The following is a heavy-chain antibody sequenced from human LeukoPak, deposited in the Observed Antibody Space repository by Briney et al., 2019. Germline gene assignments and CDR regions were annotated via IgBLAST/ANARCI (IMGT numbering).Heavy chain of an antibody. D-gene: IGHD3-3*01. J-gene: IGHJ4*02. CDR3: AGEVRFLAGYYFDY. V-gene: IGHV3-33*01. CDR1: GFTFSSYG. CDR2: IWYDGSNK. Sequence: PGGSLRLSCAASGFTFSSYGMHWVRQAPGKGLEWVAVIWYDGSNKYYADSVKGRFTISRDNSKNTLYLQMNSLRAEDTAVYYCAGEVRFLAGYYFDYWGQGTLVTVSS.